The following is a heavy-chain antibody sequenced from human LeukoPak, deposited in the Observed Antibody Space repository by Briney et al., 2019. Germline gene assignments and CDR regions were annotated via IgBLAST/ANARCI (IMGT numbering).Heavy chain of an antibody. J-gene: IGHJ4*02. CDR3: ASGRRYDGSDY. CDR1: GGSISSSSYY. D-gene: IGHD3-10*01. V-gene: IGHV4-39*01. Sequence: PSETLSLTCTVSGGSISSSSYYWGWIRQPPGKGLEWIGSIYYSGSTYYNPSLKSRVTISVDTSKNQFSLKLSSVTAADTAVYYCASGRRYDGSDYWGQGTLVTVSS. CDR2: IYYSGST.